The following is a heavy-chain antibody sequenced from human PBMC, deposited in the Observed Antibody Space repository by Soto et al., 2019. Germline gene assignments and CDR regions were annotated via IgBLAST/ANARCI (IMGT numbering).Heavy chain of an antibody. CDR2: ISYDGSNK. CDR3: AKDRTPFWLIDVCSAMDV. CDR1: GFTFSSYG. Sequence: QVQLVESGGGVVQPGRSLRLSCAASGFTFSSYGMHWVRQAPGKGLEWVAVISYDGSNKYYADSVKGRFTISRDNSKNTLYLQMNSLRAEDTAVFYCAKDRTPFWLIDVCSAMDVWGQGTTVHVSS. V-gene: IGHV3-30*18. D-gene: IGHD3-16*01. J-gene: IGHJ6*02.